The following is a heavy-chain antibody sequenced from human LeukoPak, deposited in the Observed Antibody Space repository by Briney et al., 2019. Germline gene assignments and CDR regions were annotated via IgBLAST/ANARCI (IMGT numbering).Heavy chain of an antibody. J-gene: IGHJ3*02. CDR2: INPNSGDT. Sequence: ASVKVSCKTSGYTFTGYYVHWVRQAPGQGLEWMGRINPNSGDTNYAQKFQGRVTMTTDTSTSTAYMELRSLRSDDTAVYYCARSLGYYDSSGYAFDIWGQGTMVTVSS. D-gene: IGHD3-22*01. V-gene: IGHV1-2*06. CDR1: GYTFTGYY. CDR3: ARSLGYYDSSGYAFDI.